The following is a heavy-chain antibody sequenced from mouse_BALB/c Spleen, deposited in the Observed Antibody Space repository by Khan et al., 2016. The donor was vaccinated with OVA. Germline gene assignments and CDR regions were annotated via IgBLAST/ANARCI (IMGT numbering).Heavy chain of an antibody. CDR2: ISNGGGST. V-gene: IGHV5-12*01. CDR3: ASRYGIAMDY. CDR1: RFTFSDYY. D-gene: IGHD2-1*01. J-gene: IGHJ4*01. Sequence: EVQGVESGGGIVQPGGSLKRSCAASRFTFSDYYMYWVRQTPEKRLEWVAYISNGGGSTYYPDTVKGRFTISRDNAKNTLYLQMSRLKSEDTAMYSCASRYGIAMDYWGQGTSVTVSS.